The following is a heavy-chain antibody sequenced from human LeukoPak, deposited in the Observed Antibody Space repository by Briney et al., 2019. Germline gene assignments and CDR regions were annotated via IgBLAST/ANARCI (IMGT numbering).Heavy chain of an antibody. CDR3: ARARGISAAVHY. J-gene: IGHJ4*02. CDR1: GGSINSYY. Sequence: SETLSLTCSVSGGSINSYYWTWIRQPPGKGLEWIVYIYYTGTTNYNPSLESRVTMSVDTSKNQFSLKLSSVTAADTAVYYCARARGISAAVHYWGQGTLVTVSS. D-gene: IGHD6-13*01. V-gene: IGHV4-59*01. CDR2: IYYTGTT.